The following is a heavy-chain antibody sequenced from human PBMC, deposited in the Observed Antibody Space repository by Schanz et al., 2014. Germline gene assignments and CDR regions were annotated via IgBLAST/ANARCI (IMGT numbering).Heavy chain of an antibody. CDR1: GGTFRSYT. Sequence: QVQLVQSGTEVKKPGSSVKISCKVSGGTFRSYTISWVRQAPGQGLEWMGGIIPVVGSAHYAQKFQGRVAVTADTSTTTAYLELRSLGVEATAVYYCAKKGVGSSDSYYNYGMDVWGQGT. D-gene: IGHD1-26*01. V-gene: IGHV1-69*08. CDR3: AKKGVGSSDSYYNYGMDV. CDR2: IIPVVGSA. J-gene: IGHJ6*02.